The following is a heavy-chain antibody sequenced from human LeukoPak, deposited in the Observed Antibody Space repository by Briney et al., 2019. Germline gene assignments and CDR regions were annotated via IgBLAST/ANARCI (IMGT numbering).Heavy chain of an antibody. V-gene: IGHV3-74*01. CDR1: GFTFSSYW. Sequence: GGSLRLSCAASGFTFSSYWVHWVRQAPGKGLVWVSRINSDGSSTSYADSVKGRFTISRDNAKNTLYLQMNSLRAEDTAVYYCARGSNTYGSGSPSPVYWGQGTLVTVSS. CDR2: INSDGSST. CDR3: ARGSNTYGSGSPSPVY. D-gene: IGHD3-10*01. J-gene: IGHJ4*02.